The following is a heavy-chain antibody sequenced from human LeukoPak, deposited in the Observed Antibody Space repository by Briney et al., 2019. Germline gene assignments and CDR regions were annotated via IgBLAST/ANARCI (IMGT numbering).Heavy chain of an antibody. Sequence: GGSLRLSCAASGFTFDDYAMHWVRQAPGKGLERVSGISWNSGSIGYADSVKGRFTISRDNAKNSLYLQMNSLRAEDTALYYCAKDIGHGSGSYSFYYYYGMDVWGQGTTVTVSS. CDR2: ISWNSGSI. V-gene: IGHV3-9*01. J-gene: IGHJ6*02. CDR3: AKDIGHGSGSYSFYYYYGMDV. D-gene: IGHD3-10*01. CDR1: GFTFDDYA.